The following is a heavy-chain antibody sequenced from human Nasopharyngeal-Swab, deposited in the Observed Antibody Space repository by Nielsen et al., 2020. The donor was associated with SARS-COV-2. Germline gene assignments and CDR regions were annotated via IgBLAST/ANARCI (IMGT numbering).Heavy chain of an antibody. Sequence: LKISCAASGFTFSSYSMNWVRQAPGKGLEWVSYISSSSTIYYADSVKGRFTISRDNSKNTLYLQMNSLRAEDTAVYYCTKAIVVVPAAMGGYYYYGMDVWGQGTTVTVSS. CDR3: TKAIVVVPAAMGGYYYYGMDV. CDR1: GFTFSSYS. D-gene: IGHD2-2*01. J-gene: IGHJ6*02. V-gene: IGHV3-48*01. CDR2: ISSSSTI.